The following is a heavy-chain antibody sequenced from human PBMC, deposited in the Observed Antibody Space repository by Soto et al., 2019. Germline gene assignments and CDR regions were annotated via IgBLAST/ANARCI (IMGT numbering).Heavy chain of an antibody. CDR2: IYSGGST. J-gene: IGHJ3*02. V-gene: IGHV3-53*01. D-gene: IGHD3-3*01. CDR1: GFTVSSNY. CDR3: ARFSVVILHDPFDI. Sequence: GGSLRLSCAASGFTVSSNYMSWVRQAPGKGLEWVSVIYSGGSTYYADSVKGRFTISRDNSKNTLYLQMNSLRAEDTAVYYCARFSVVILHDPFDIWGQGTMVTV.